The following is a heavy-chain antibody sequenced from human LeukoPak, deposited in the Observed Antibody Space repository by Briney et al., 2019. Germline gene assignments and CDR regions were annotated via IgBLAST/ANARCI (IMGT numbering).Heavy chain of an antibody. CDR3: AKDGSAVAGTDLKWAFDI. J-gene: IGHJ3*02. V-gene: IGHV3-30*02. Sequence: GGSLRLSCAASGFTFSSYGMHWVRQAPGKGLEWVAFIRYDGSNKYYADSVKGRFTISRDNSKNTLYPQINSLRAEDTAVYYCAKDGSAVAGTDLKWAFDIWGQGTMVTVSS. D-gene: IGHD6-19*01. CDR2: IRYDGSNK. CDR1: GFTFSSYG.